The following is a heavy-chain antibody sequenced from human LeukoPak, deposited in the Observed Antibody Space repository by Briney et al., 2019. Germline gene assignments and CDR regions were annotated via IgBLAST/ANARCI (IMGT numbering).Heavy chain of an antibody. J-gene: IGHJ4*02. Sequence: SETLSLTCTVSGGSISSGDYYWSWIRQPPGKGLEWIGYIYYSGSTYYNPSLKSRVTISVDTSKNQFSLKLSSVTAADTAVYYCARVNDIVVVPAAGHFDYWGQGTLVTVSS. V-gene: IGHV4-30-4*02. CDR3: ARVNDIVVVPAAGHFDY. CDR2: IYYSGST. D-gene: IGHD2-2*01. CDR1: GGSISSGDYY.